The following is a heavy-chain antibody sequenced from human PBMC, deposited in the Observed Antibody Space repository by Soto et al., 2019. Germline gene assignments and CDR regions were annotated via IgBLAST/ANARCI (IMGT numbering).Heavy chain of an antibody. CDR2: IYYSGST. J-gene: IGHJ6*02. CDR1: GGSISSGGYY. CDR3: ARETINRYYYYGMDV. V-gene: IGHV4-31*03. Sequence: SETLSLTCTVSGGSISSGGYYWSWIRQHPGKGLEWIGYIYYSGSTYYNPSLKSRVTISVDTSKNQFSLKLSSVTAADTAVYYCARETINRYYYYGMDVWGQGTTVTVSS.